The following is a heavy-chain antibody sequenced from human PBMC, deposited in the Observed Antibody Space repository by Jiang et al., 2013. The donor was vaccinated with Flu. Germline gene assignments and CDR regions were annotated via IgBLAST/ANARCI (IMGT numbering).Heavy chain of an antibody. CDR3: ARVDIAVVPSTNFDY. J-gene: IGHJ4*02. Sequence: GSGLVKPSETLSLTCTVSGGSISSSSYYWGWIRQAPGKGLDWIGSINYSGTTYYNPSLKSRVTLSVDTSKNQFSLSLGSVTAADTAVYYCARVDIAVVPSTNFDYWGQGTLVTVSS. V-gene: IGHV4-39*01. CDR2: INYSGTT. D-gene: IGHD2-2*01. CDR1: GGSISSSSYY.